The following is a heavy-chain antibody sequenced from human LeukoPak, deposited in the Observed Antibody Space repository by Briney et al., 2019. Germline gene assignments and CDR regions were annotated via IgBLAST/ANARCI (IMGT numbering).Heavy chain of an antibody. J-gene: IGHJ3*02. Sequence: SETLSLTCTVSGGSINNYYWSWIRQPPGKGLEWIGYIYYRGSTNYNPSLKSRVTFSVDTSKNQFSLKLSSVTAADTAVYYCARGPQYCSDGSCYSYAFDIWGQGTMVTVSS. CDR3: ARGPQYCSDGSCYSYAFDI. D-gene: IGHD2-15*01. CDR1: GGSINNYY. V-gene: IGHV4-59*01. CDR2: IYYRGST.